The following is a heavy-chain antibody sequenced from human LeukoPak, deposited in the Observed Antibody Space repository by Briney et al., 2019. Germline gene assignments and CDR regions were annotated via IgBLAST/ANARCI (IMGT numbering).Heavy chain of an antibody. J-gene: IGHJ5*02. CDR1: GGTFSSYA. CDR3: ARDHVTGGYCSSTSCYFWFDP. CDR2: IIPILGIA. Sequence: SVKVSCKASGGTFSSYAISWVRQAPGQGLEWMGRIIPILGIANYAQKFQGRVTITADKSTSTAYMELSSLRSEDTAVYYCARDHVTGGYCSSTSCYFWFDPWGQGTLVTVSS. V-gene: IGHV1-69*04. D-gene: IGHD2-2*01.